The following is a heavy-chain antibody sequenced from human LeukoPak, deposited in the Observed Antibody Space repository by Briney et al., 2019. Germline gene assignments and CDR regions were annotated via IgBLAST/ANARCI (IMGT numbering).Heavy chain of an antibody. CDR2: INPNSGGT. D-gene: IGHD5-24*01. J-gene: IGHJ4*02. CDR1: GYTFTDYY. V-gene: IGHV1-2*02. Sequence: ASVKVSCKASGYTFTDYYVHWVRQAPGQGLEWMGWINPNSGGTDYAQKFQGRVTMTRDTSISTAYMELSRLRSDDTAVYYCARGILGEMATIFGYWGQGTLVTVSS. CDR3: ARGILGEMATIFGY.